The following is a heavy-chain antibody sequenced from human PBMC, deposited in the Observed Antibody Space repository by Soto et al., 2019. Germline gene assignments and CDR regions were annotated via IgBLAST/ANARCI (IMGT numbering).Heavy chain of an antibody. CDR3: AKQAGTVTHIWFDP. Sequence: GESLKISCAASGFTFSSYEMNWVRQAPGKGLEWVSYISSSGSTIYYAASVKGRFTISRDNAKNSLYLQMNRLRGEDTAVYYCAKQAGTVTHIWFDPWGQGTLVTVSS. CDR1: GFTFSSYE. D-gene: IGHD4-17*01. V-gene: IGHV3-48*03. J-gene: IGHJ5*02. CDR2: ISSSGSTI.